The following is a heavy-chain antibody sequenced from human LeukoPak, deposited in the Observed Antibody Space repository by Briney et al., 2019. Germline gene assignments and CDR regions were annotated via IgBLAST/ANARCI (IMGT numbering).Heavy chain of an antibody. D-gene: IGHD3-3*01. V-gene: IGHV3-30*02. CDR3: AKEGGFWSGPDAFDI. Sequence: PGGSLRLSYTTSGFTFSNYGMHWVRQAPGRGLEWVAFIRYDGSPKYYADSVKGRFTISRDNSKNTLYLQMNSLRAEDTAVYYCAKEGGFWSGPDAFDIWAQGTMVTVSS. CDR2: IRYDGSPK. J-gene: IGHJ3*02. CDR1: GFTFSNYG.